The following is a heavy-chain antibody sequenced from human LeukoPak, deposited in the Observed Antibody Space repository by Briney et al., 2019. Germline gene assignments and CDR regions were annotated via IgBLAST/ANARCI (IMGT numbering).Heavy chain of an antibody. D-gene: IGHD3-3*01. V-gene: IGHV4-34*01. Sequence: PSETLSLTCAVYGGSFSGYYWSWIRQPPGKGLEWIGEINHSGSTNYNPSLKSRVTISVDTSKNQFSLKLSSVTAADTAVYYCARHVTIFGVVITAYMDVWGKGTTVTVSS. J-gene: IGHJ6*03. CDR1: GGSFSGYY. CDR2: INHSGST. CDR3: ARHVTIFGVVITAYMDV.